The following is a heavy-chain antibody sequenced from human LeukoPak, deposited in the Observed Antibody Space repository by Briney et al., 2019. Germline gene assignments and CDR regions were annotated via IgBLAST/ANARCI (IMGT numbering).Heavy chain of an antibody. CDR2: IYRVGST. J-gene: IGHJ4*02. CDR3: ARTKVDTTTFAYFDC. V-gene: IGHV3-53*01. Sequence: GGSLRLSCVVSGFTVSTNLMSWVRPAPGGRLEWVSVIYRVGSTYEADPVKGRFTISRDNSNNTLYLQMNSLRAEDTAVYYCARTKVDTTTFAYFDCWGQGTLVTVSS. D-gene: IGHD4-11*01. CDR1: GFTVSTNL.